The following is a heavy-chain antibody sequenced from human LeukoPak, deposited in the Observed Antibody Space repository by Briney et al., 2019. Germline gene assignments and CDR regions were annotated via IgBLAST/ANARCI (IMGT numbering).Heavy chain of an antibody. Sequence: SETLSLTCTVSGDSISSYYWSWRRQPPGKGLEWIGHVYYSGRTTYNPSLRSRLTISVDTSTSQLSLKLSSVTAADTAVYYCARHKPTGSYPLELWGQGTLVTVSS. V-gene: IGHV4-59*08. D-gene: IGHD3-10*01. CDR3: ARHKPTGSYPLEL. CDR1: GDSISSYY. J-gene: IGHJ4*02. CDR2: VYYSGRT.